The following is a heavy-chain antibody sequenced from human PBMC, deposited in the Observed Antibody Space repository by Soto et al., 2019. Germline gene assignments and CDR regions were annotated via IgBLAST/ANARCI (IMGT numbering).Heavy chain of an antibody. J-gene: IGHJ4*02. CDR1: GGSFSGYY. CDR2: INHSGST. Sequence: SETLSLTCAVYGGSFSGYYWSWIRQPPGKGLEWIGEINHSGSTNYNPSLKSRVTISVDTSKNQFSLKLSSVTAADTAVYYCARGAGHDFWSGYSDYWGQGTLVTVSS. D-gene: IGHD3-3*01. CDR3: ARGAGHDFWSGYSDY. V-gene: IGHV4-34*01.